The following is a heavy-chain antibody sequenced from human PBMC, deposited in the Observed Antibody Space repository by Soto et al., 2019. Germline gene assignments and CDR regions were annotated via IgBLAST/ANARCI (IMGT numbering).Heavy chain of an antibody. Sequence: QVQLVESGGGVVQPGRSLRLSCAASGFTFSSYGMHWVRQAPGKGLEWVAVISYDGSNKYNADSVKGRLTISRDNSKNTLCLQMNSLRAEDTAVYYCAKDREQLVLSVFGYWGQGTLVTVSS. CDR3: AKDREQLVLSVFGY. CDR2: ISYDGSNK. CDR1: GFTFSSYG. V-gene: IGHV3-30*18. D-gene: IGHD6-6*01. J-gene: IGHJ4*02.